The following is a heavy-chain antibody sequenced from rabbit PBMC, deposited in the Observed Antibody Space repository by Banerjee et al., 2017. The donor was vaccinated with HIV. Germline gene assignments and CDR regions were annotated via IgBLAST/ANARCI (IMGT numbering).Heavy chain of an antibody. V-gene: IGHV1S45*01. CDR3: ARDLGGVIGWNFNL. Sequence: QEQLEESGGDLVKPEGSLTLTCTASGFSFSDKYVMCWVRQAPGKGLEWIACINTSSGNTVYASCAKGRFSISKSLSTTVTLQMPSLTAADTATYFCARDLGGVIGWNFNLWGPGTLVTVS. CDR2: INTSSGNT. CDR1: GFSFSDKYV. D-gene: IGHD1-1*01. J-gene: IGHJ4*01.